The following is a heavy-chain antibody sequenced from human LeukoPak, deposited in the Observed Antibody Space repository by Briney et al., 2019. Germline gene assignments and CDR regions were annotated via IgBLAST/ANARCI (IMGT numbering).Heavy chain of an antibody. CDR1: GFTFSSYW. CDR3: ARAEYSSSYYYYYMDV. V-gene: IGHV3-74*01. D-gene: IGHD6-6*01. J-gene: IGHJ6*03. CDR2: INTDGSST. Sequence: GGSLRLSCAASGFTFSSYWMHWVRQAPGKGLVWVSRINTDGSSTSYADSVKGRFTISRDNAKNTLYLQMNSLRAEDTAVYYCARAEYSSSYYYYYMDVWGKGTTVTVSS.